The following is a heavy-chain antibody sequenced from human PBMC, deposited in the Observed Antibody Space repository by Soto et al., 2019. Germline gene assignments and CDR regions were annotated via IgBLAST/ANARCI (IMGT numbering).Heavy chain of an antibody. CDR1: GFTFSGSA. CDR3: GYDFWSGYYSVGQTSGMDF. J-gene: IGHJ6*02. D-gene: IGHD3-3*01. Sequence: EVQLVESGGGLVQPGGSLKLSCAASGFTFSGSAIHWVRQASGKGLEWVGRIRDKVNKYATAYAASVTGRFTISRDDSKNMAYLQMNSLKSDDTAVYYFGYDFWSGYYSVGQTSGMDFWGQGTRVTVSS. V-gene: IGHV3-73*02. CDR2: IRDKVNKYAT.